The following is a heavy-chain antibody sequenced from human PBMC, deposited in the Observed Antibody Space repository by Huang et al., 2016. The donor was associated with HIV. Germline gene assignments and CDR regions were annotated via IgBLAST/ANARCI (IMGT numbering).Heavy chain of an antibody. V-gene: IGHV1-2*02. D-gene: IGHD1-1*01. CDR1: GYIFTGYY. J-gene: IGHJ4*02. CDR2: INPNAGGM. CDR3: ARGLNGKTGDVIMSQPDDY. Sequence: QVKLMQSEAEVKEPGASMKVSCKTSGYIFTGYYIHWVRQAPGQGLERMGWINPNAGGMNYAQNFQGRVSMTRNMSIATAYMDLRRLTSDDTAVYYCARGLNGKTGDVIMSQPDDYWGQGTLVTVSS.